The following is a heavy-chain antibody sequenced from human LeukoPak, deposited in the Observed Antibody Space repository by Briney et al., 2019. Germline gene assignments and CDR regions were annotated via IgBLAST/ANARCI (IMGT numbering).Heavy chain of an antibody. J-gene: IGHJ4*02. CDR2: ISSSTSYI. CDR3: ARDRYGDYSIDC. D-gene: IGHD4-17*01. V-gene: IGHV3-21*01. CDR1: GFTFSSYA. Sequence: GGSLRLSCAASGFTFSSYAMSWVRQAPGKGLEWVSAISSSTSYIYYADSVKGRFTISRDNAKNSLYLQMNSLRAEDTAVYYCARDRYGDYSIDCWGQGTLVTVSS.